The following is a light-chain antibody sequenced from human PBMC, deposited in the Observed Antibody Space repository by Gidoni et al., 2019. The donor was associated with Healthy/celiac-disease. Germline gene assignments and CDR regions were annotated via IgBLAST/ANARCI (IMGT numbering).Light chain of an antibody. CDR2: DAS. Sequence: EIVLTQSPATLSLYPGERASLSCRASQSVSSYLTWYQQKPGQAPRLLIYDASTMATGIRARFSGSGSGTDFTLTISSLEPEDFAVYYCQQRSNWPPGVTFGGGTKVEIK. J-gene: IGKJ4*01. CDR1: QSVSSY. V-gene: IGKV3-11*01. CDR3: QQRSNWPPGVT.